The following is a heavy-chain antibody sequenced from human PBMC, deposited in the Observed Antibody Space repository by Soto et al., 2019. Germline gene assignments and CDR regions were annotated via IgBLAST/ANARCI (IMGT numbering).Heavy chain of an antibody. CDR1: GFTFDDYG. J-gene: IGHJ6*03. Sequence: GGSLRLSCAACGFTFDDYGMSWVRQAPGKGLEWVSGINWNGGSTGYADSVKGRFTISRDNAKNSLYLQMNSLRAEDTALYHCAREYYYGSGSYSYYYYMDVWGKGTTVTVSS. CDR3: AREYYYGSGSYSYYYYMDV. D-gene: IGHD3-10*01. CDR2: INWNGGST. V-gene: IGHV3-20*01.